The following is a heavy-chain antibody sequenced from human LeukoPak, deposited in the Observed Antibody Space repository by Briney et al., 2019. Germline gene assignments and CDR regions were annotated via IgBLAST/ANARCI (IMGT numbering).Heavy chain of an antibody. CDR3: ARVQGHPPNGLDI. D-gene: IGHD2-8*01. J-gene: IGHJ3*02. CDR2: INSDGSST. V-gene: IGHV3-74*01. Sequence: GGSLRLSCATSGFTFSSYWMHWVRQAPGKGLVWVSRINSDGSSTSYADSVKGRFTISRDNAKNTLYLQMNSLRAEDTAVYYCARVQGHPPNGLDIWGQGTMVTVSS. CDR1: GFTFSSYW.